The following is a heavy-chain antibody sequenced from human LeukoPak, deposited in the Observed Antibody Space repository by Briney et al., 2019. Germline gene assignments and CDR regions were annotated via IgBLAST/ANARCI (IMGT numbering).Heavy chain of an antibody. V-gene: IGHV3-23*01. CDR1: GFTFSSYA. CDR3: AKVSYSSGWYVSYYYYMDV. J-gene: IGHJ6*03. Sequence: GGSLRLSCAASGFTFSSYAMSWVRQAPGKGLEWVSAISGSGGSTYYADSVKGRFTISRDNSKNTLYLQMNSLRAEDTAVYYCAKVSYSSGWYVSYYYYMDVWGKGTTVTVSS. D-gene: IGHD6-19*01. CDR2: ISGSGGST.